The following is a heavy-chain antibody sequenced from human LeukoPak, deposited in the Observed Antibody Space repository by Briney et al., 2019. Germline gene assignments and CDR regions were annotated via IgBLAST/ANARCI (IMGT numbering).Heavy chain of an antibody. CDR2: IIPILGIA. V-gene: IGHV1-69*04. CDR1: GGTFSSYA. D-gene: IGHD2-2*02. J-gene: IGHJ6*02. Sequence: GASVKVSCKASGGTFSSYAISWVRQDPGQGLEWMGRIIPILGIANYAQKFQGRVTITADKSTSTAYMELSSLRSEDTAVYYCASRYCSSTSCYTSDYYYGMDVWGQGTTVTVSS. CDR3: ASRYCSSTSCYTSDYYYGMDV.